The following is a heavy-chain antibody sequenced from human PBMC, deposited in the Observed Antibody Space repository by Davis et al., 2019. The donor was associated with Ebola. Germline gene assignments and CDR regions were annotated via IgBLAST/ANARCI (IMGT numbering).Heavy chain of an antibody. J-gene: IGHJ6*02. CDR1: GFTFSSYA. CDR3: AKDLYWWSASDV. CDR2: IGSSSNGR. Sequence: GESLKISCAASGFTFSSYAMSWVRQAPGKGLEWVSGIGSSSNGRHYADSVRGRFTISRDDSKNTVYLEMTGLRAEDTAVYYCAKDLYWWSASDVWGQGTTVTVSS. D-gene: IGHD2-15*01. V-gene: IGHV3-23*01.